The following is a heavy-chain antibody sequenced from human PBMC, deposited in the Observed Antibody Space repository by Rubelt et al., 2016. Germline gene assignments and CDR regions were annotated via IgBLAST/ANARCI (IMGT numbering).Heavy chain of an antibody. Sequence: FEAGGGLVQPGGSLRLSCAASGFTFSSYAMSWVRQAPGKGLEWVAAITGSGGSTYYADPVKGRFTISRDNSKNTLCLQMNSLRGEDKAGYYCARERACYDLNDYWGQGTVGTVSS. CDR2: ITGSGGST. D-gene: IGHD2-2*01. J-gene: IGHJ4*02. V-gene: IGHV3-23*01. CDR1: GFTFSSYA. CDR3: ARERACYDLNDY.